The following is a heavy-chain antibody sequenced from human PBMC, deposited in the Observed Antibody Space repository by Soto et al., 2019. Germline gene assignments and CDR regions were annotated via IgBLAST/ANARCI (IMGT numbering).Heavy chain of an antibody. V-gene: IGHV3-30-3*01. CDR1: GFTFSSYA. J-gene: IGHJ4*02. CDR2: ISYDGSNK. Sequence: PGGSLRLSCAASGFTFSSYAMPCVRQAPCKGLEWLAVISYDGSNKYYADSVKGRFTISRDNSKNTLYLQMNSLRAEDTAVYYCARAEHYYDSIIDYWGQGTLVTVSS. CDR3: ARAEHYYDSIIDY. D-gene: IGHD3-22*01.